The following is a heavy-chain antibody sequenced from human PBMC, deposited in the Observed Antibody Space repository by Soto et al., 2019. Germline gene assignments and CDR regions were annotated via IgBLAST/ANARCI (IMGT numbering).Heavy chain of an antibody. CDR1: GGSVSSGSYY. D-gene: IGHD1-26*01. Sequence: SETLSLTCTVSGGSVSSGSYYWSWIRQPPGKGLEWIGYIYYSGSTNHNPSLKSRVTISVDTSKNQFSLKLSSVTAADTAVYYCARDESGSYHFDYWGQGTLVTVSS. CDR3: ARDESGSYHFDY. V-gene: IGHV4-61*01. J-gene: IGHJ4*02. CDR2: IYYSGST.